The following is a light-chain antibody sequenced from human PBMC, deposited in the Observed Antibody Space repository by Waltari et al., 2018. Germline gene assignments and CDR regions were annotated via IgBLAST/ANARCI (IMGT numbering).Light chain of an antibody. V-gene: IGKV1-27*01. CDR2: EAS. Sequence: DIKMTQSPSSLSASVGDRVTITCRASQVISNDLAWYQQRPGEIPKLLIFEASSLQSGIPSRFSGSGSGTDFTLTISSLQSEDFASYYCQHYHTIPLTFGGGTKVEIK. CDR3: QHYHTIPLT. CDR1: QVISND. J-gene: IGKJ4*01.